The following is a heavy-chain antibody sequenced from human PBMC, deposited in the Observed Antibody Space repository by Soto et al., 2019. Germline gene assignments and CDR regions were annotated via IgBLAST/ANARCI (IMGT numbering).Heavy chain of an antibody. Sequence: PSETLSLTCTVSGGSISSYYWSWIRQPPGKGLEWIVYIYYIGSANYNTSLKSRVTISLDTSKNQFSLKLSSLTAADPAVYYCTSASAMATDIDYWGQGTLVTVSS. CDR2: IYYIGSA. CDR3: TSASAMATDIDY. V-gene: IGHV4-59*01. D-gene: IGHD5-18*01. CDR1: GGSISSYY. J-gene: IGHJ4*02.